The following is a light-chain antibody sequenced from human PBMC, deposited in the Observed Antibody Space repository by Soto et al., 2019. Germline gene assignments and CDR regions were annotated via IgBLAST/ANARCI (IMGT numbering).Light chain of an antibody. J-gene: IGLJ2*01. CDR1: SSDVGGYNY. CDR2: DVS. V-gene: IGLV2-11*01. CDR3: CSYAGSYIHVV. Sequence: QSVLTQPRSVSGSPGQSVTISCTGTSSDVGGYNYVSWYQQHPGKAPKLMIYDVSKRPSGVPDRFSGSKSGNTASLTISGLPAEDEADYYCCSYAGSYIHVVFGGGTKLTVL.